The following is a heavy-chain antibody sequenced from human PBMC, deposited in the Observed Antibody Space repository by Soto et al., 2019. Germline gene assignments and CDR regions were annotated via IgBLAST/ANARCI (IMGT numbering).Heavy chain of an antibody. CDR2: IKQDGSEK. CDR3: ASPRDFDWLRTENAFDI. Sequence: GGSLRLSCAASGFTFSSYWMSWVRQAPGKGLEWVANIKQDGSEKYYVESVKGRFTISRDNAKNSLYLQMNSLRAEDTAVYYCASPRDFDWLRTENAFDIWGQGTMVTVSS. V-gene: IGHV3-7*01. D-gene: IGHD3-9*01. CDR1: GFTFSSYW. J-gene: IGHJ3*02.